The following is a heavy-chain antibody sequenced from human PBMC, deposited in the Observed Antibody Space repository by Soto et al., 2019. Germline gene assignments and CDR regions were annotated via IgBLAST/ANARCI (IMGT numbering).Heavy chain of an antibody. CDR1: GFSFSDHY. CDR2: SRNKAKSYTT. J-gene: IGHJ5*01. V-gene: IGHV3-72*01. CDR3: TRVWSSFCAATNCDS. D-gene: IGHD2-15*01. Sequence: GGSLRLSCAASGFSFSDHYMDWVRQAPGKGLEWVGRSRNKAKSYTTEHAASVKGRLTISRDDSKSSVYLQMNSLKAEDTAVYYCTRVWSSFCAATNCDSWGQGTLVTVSS.